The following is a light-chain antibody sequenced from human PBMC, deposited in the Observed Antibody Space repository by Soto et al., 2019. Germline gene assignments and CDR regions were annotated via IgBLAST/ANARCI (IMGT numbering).Light chain of an antibody. V-gene: IGLV2-14*03. CDR2: DVT. Sequence: QSALTQPASVSGSPGQSITISCTGTSSDVGGYNYVSWYQQQPGKVPRHLIYDVTRRPSGVSNRFSASKSGNTASLTISGLQAEDEADYYCPSYSSTSAPGGFGGGTKRTVL. CDR1: SSDVGGYNY. CDR3: PSYSSTSAPGG. J-gene: IGLJ3*02.